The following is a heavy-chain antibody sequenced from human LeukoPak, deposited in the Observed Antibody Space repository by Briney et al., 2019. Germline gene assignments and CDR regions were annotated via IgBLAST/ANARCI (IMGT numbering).Heavy chain of an antibody. D-gene: IGHD1-26*01. V-gene: IGHV4-38-2*02. J-gene: IGHJ4*02. CDR2: IYHSGST. CDR3: ARDSGSYIDY. Sequence: SETLSLTCTVSGYSISSGYYWGWIRQPPGKGLEWIGSIYHSGSTYYNPSLKSRVTISVDTSKNQFSLKLSSVTAADTAVYYCARDSGSYIDYWGQGTLVTVSS. CDR1: GYSISSGYY.